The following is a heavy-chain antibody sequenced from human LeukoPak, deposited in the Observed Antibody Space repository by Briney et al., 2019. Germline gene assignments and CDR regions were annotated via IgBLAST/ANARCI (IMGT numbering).Heavy chain of an antibody. V-gene: IGHV4-4*09. CDR1: GGSMSNYY. Sequence: SETLSLTCTVSGGSMSNYYWTWIRQPPGQGLEWIGYTYKSGRTNYNPSLKSRVTISADTSKNQFSLKLDSVTAADTANYYCARRRRIGAAGGDGMDVWGQGTTVTVSS. D-gene: IGHD6-13*01. CDR3: ARRRRIGAAGGDGMDV. J-gene: IGHJ6*02. CDR2: TYKSGRT.